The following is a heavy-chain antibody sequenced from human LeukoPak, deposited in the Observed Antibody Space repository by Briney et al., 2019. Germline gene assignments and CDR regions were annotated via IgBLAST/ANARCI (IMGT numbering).Heavy chain of an antibody. V-gene: IGHV3-30-3*01. CDR2: ISYDGSNK. CDR3: ARAYCSSTSCYKGGYYYMDV. Sequence: GGFVRLSCAASGFTFSSYAIHWVRQAPGKGLEWVAVISYDGSNKYYADSVKGRFTISRDNSKNTLYLQMNSLRAEDTAVYYCARAYCSSTSCYKGGYYYMDVWGKGTTVTVSS. CDR1: GFTFSSYA. D-gene: IGHD2-2*02. J-gene: IGHJ6*03.